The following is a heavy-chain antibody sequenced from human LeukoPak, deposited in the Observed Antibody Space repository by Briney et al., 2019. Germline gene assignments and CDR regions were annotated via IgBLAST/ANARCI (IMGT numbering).Heavy chain of an antibody. J-gene: IGHJ4*02. CDR2: ISAYNGNT. CDR1: GYTFTSYA. Sequence: ASVKVSCKASGYTFTSYAMNWVRQAPGQGLEWMGWISAYNGNTNYAQKLQGRVTMTTDTSTSTAYMELRSLRSDDTAVYYCARDQGGPTAYWGQGTLVTVSS. CDR3: ARDQGGPTAY. V-gene: IGHV1-18*01. D-gene: IGHD1-26*01.